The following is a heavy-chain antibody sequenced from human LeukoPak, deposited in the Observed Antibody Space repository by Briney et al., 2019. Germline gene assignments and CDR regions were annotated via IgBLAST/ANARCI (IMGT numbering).Heavy chain of an antibody. CDR1: GFTFSSYG. CDR2: ILYDGSNK. D-gene: IGHD4-17*01. J-gene: IGHJ4*02. CDR3: ARDQNEGYGDYFYYFDY. Sequence: GSLRLSCAAAGFTFSSYGMHWGRQAPGKGPGWGGVILYDGSNKYYVDSVKGRFTISRDNSKNTLYLQMNSLRAEDTAVYYCARDQNEGYGDYFYYFDYWGQGTLVTVSS. V-gene: IGHV3-33*01.